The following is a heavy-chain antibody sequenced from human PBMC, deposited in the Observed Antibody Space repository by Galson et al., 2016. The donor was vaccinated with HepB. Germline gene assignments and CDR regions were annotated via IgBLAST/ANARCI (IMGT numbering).Heavy chain of an antibody. Sequence: SLRLSCAASGFSFSHYAMGWVRQAPGKGLEWVSAISSGSRSTYYADSVKGRFTISRDNSKNTLYLQMNSLRAEDKALYYCAKNRCGGACLYAMDVWGQGTTVTVSS. J-gene: IGHJ6*02. V-gene: IGHV3-23*01. CDR1: GFSFSHYA. CDR2: ISSGSRST. D-gene: IGHD2-21*02. CDR3: AKNRCGGACLYAMDV.